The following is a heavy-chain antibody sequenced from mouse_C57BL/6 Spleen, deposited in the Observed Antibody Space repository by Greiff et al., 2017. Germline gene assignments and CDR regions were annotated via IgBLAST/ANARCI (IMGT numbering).Heavy chain of an antibody. CDR1: GYAFTNYL. CDR3: ARGGNYRFAY. CDR2: INPGSGGT. D-gene: IGHD2-1*01. V-gene: IGHV1-54*01. J-gene: IGHJ3*01. Sequence: VKLQESGAELVRPGTSVKVSCKASGYAFTNYLIEWVKQRPGQGLEWIGVINPGSGGTNYNEKFKGKATLTADKSSSTAYMQLSSLTSEDSAVYFCARGGNYRFAYWGQGTLVTVSA.